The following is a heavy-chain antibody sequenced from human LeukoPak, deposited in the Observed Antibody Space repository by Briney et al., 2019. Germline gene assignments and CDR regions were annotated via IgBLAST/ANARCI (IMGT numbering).Heavy chain of an antibody. J-gene: IGHJ4*02. Sequence: GGSLRLSCAASGFTFSSYAMHWVRQAPGKGLEWMAVISYDGSNKYYADSVKGRFTISRDNSKNTLYLQMNSLRAEDTAVYYCAREGVSGSYYAYWGQGTLVTVSS. V-gene: IGHV3-30-3*01. D-gene: IGHD1-26*01. CDR3: AREGVSGSYYAY. CDR2: ISYDGSNK. CDR1: GFTFSSYA.